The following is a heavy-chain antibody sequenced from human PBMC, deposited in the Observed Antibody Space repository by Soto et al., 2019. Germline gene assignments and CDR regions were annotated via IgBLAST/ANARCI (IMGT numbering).Heavy chain of an antibody. CDR1: GGSISSGDYY. V-gene: IGHV4-30-4*01. J-gene: IGHJ5*02. Sequence: PSETLSLTCTVSGGSISSGDYYWSWIRQPPGKGLEWIGYIYYSGSTYYNPSLKSRVVMSVDTSKKQFSLKLRSVTAADTAVYYCVRDGTKTLRDWFDPWGQGISVTVSS. CDR2: IYYSGST. CDR3: VRDGTKTLRDWFDP. D-gene: IGHD1-1*01.